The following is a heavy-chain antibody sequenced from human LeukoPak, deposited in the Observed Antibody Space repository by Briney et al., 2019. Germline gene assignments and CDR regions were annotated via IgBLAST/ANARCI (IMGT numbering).Heavy chain of an antibody. D-gene: IGHD1-26*01. CDR2: FSSGGNA. CDR1: GASTSAYY. J-gene: IGHJ3*01. CDR3: AHSRRGGGYYINAFAG. V-gene: IGHV4-4*08. Sequence: PSETLSLTCTVSGASTSAYYWSWIRQPPGKGLEWIGYFSSGGNANYNPSRKSRVTISIDTSETQFSLRLTSVTAADTAIYFCAHSRRGGGYYINAFAGWGQGALVTIS.